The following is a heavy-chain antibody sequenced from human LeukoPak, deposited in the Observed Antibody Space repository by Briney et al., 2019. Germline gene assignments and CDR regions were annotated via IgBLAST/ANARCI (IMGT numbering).Heavy chain of an antibody. V-gene: IGHV4-39*07. CDR3: ARLKEAVALNWFDP. D-gene: IGHD6-19*01. CDR2: IYYSGST. CDR1: GGSISSSSYY. Sequence: SETLSLTCTVSGGSISSSSYYWGWIRQPPGKGLEWIGTIYYSGSTFSNPSFRSRVTISVDTSQNQFSLKLSSVTAADTAVYYCARLKEAVALNWFDPWGQGTLVAVSS. J-gene: IGHJ5*02.